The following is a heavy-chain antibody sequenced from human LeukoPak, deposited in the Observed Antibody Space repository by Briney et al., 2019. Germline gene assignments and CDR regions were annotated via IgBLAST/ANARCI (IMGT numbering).Heavy chain of an antibody. CDR3: ARASGSSWYLVDN. D-gene: IGHD6-13*01. CDR2: SSSSGSTI. V-gene: IGHV3-11*01. Sequence: GGSLRLSCAASGFTFSDYYMSWIRQAPGKGLEWVSYSSSSGSTIYYADSVKGRFTISRDNAKNSLYLQMNSLRAEDTAVYYRARASGSSWYLVDNWGQGTLVTVSS. J-gene: IGHJ4*02. CDR1: GFTFSDYY.